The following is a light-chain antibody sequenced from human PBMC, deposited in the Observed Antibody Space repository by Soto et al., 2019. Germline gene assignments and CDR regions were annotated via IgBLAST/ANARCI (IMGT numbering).Light chain of an antibody. V-gene: IGKV3-15*01. CDR2: GAS. CDR3: QQYNNWPPWT. Sequence: EIVMTQSPATLSVSPGERATLSCWASQSISSNLAWYQQKPGQAPRLLIYGASTRATGIPARFSGSGSGTEFTLTISSLQSEDFAVYYCQQYNNWPPWTSGQGTKVEIK. J-gene: IGKJ1*01. CDR1: QSISSN.